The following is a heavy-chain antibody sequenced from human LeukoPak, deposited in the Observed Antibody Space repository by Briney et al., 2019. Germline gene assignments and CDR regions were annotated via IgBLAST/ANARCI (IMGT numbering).Heavy chain of an antibody. CDR2: IYYSGST. J-gene: IGHJ4*02. CDR1: GGSFSSHY. D-gene: IGHD3-16*01. V-gene: IGHV4-59*11. CDR3: ARARLGGHDY. Sequence: SETLSLICTVSGGSFSSHYWIWIRQPPGKGLEWIGYIYYSGSTNYNPSLKSRVTIPVDTSKNQFSLKLSSVTAADTAVYYCARARLGGHDYWGQGTLVTVSS.